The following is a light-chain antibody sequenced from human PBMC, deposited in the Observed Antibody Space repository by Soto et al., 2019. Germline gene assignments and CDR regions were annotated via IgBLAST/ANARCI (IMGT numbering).Light chain of an antibody. CDR3: SSYTSKSSLI. CDR1: SSDVGGYEY. CDR2: EVR. J-gene: IGLJ2*01. V-gene: IGLV2-14*01. Sequence: QSVLTQPASVSGSPGQSITISCTGTSSDVGGYEYVSWYQQHPGKAPKLIIYEVRNRPSGISFRFSGSKSGNTASLTISGLQAEDEADYYCSSYTSKSSLIFGGGTKVTVL.